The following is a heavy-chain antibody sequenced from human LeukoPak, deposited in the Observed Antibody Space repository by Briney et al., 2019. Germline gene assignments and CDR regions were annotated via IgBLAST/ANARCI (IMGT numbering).Heavy chain of an antibody. CDR1: GYSITSGYY. Sequence: SETLSLTCSVSGYSITSGYYWGWIRQPPGKGLEWIGSIYHSGSTYYNPSLRSRVTISVDTSKNQFSLIMRSVTAADTAVYYCAMYYREGDAFNIWGQGTKVTVAS. D-gene: IGHD2-8*01. J-gene: IGHJ3*02. V-gene: IGHV4-38-2*02. CDR3: AMYYREGDAFNI. CDR2: IYHSGST.